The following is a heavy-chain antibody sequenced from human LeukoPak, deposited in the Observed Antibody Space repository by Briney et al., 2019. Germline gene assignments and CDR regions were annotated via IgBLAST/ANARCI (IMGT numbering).Heavy chain of an antibody. V-gene: IGHV3-7*01. D-gene: IGHD6-13*01. Sequence: GSLRLSCAASGFTFSSYWMSWVRQAPGKGLEWVANIKQDGSEKYYVDSVKGRFTISRDNAKNSLYLQMNSLRAEDTAVYYCARDRVAAAGTPPDYFDYWGQGTLVTVSS. J-gene: IGHJ4*02. CDR1: GFTFSSYW. CDR3: ARDRVAAAGTPPDYFDY. CDR2: IKQDGSEK.